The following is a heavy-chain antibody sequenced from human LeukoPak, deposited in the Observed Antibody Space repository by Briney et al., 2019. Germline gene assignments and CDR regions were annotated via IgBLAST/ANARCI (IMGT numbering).Heavy chain of an antibody. CDR1: GGSICSYY. Sequence: TSETLSLTCTVSGGSICSYYWSWIPQPPGKGLEWIGEIYYSGSTNYNPSLKSRVAISVDTSKNQFSLKLSSVTAADTAVYYCARVGGTAVAGTGGYFDLWGRGTLVTVSS. J-gene: IGHJ2*01. D-gene: IGHD6-19*01. V-gene: IGHV4-59*01. CDR3: ARVGGTAVAGTGGYFDL. CDR2: IYYSGST.